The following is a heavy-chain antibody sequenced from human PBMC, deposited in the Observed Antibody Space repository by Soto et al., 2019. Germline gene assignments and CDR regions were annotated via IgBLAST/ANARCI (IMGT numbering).Heavy chain of an antibody. Sequence: SETLSLTCTVSGGSISSSSYYWGWIRQPPGKGLEWIGSIYYSGSTYYNPSLKSRVTISVDTSRNQFSLKLSSVTAADTAVYYCASPSYLAAGTFFGYYYGMDVWGQGTTVTVSS. J-gene: IGHJ6*02. D-gene: IGHD6-13*01. CDR1: GGSISSSSYY. V-gene: IGHV4-39*01. CDR3: ASPSYLAAGTFFGYYYGMDV. CDR2: IYYSGST.